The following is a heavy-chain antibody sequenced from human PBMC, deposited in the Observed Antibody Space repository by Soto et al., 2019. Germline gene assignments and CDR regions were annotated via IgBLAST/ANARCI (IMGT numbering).Heavy chain of an antibody. CDR3: ARGVTVYPYYYYYYMDV. CDR1: GYTFTGYY. CDR2: INPNSGGT. D-gene: IGHD4-4*01. J-gene: IGHJ6*03. V-gene: IGHV1-2*04. Sequence: GASVKVSCKASGYTFTGYYMHWVRQAPGQGLEWMGWINPNSGGTNYAQKFQGWVTMTRDTSISTAYMELSRLRSDDTAVYYCARGVTVYPYYYYYYMDVWGKGTTVTVSS.